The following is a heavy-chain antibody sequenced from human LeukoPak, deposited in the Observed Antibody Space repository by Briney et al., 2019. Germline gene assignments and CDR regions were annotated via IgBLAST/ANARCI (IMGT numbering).Heavy chain of an antibody. CDR2: IHPSTGYP. CDR1: GYTFTNYA. CDR3: ARAYQRLGELSLPDY. V-gene: IGHV7-4-1*02. Sequence: ASAKVSCKASGYTFTNYAMNWVRQAPGQGLEWMGWIHPSTGYPTYAQGFTGRFVFSLDTSVSTTYLQISSLKAEDTAVYYCARAYQRLGELSLPDYWGQGTLVTVSS. J-gene: IGHJ4*02. D-gene: IGHD3-16*02.